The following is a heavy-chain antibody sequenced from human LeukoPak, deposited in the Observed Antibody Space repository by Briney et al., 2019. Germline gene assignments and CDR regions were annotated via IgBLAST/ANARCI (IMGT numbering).Heavy chain of an antibody. CDR3: ASLPDSSGWYWFDP. CDR2: INTNTGNP. D-gene: IGHD6-19*01. Sequence: ASVKVSCKASGYTFTSYAMNWVRQAPGQGLEWMGWINTNTGNPTYAQGLTGRFVFSLDTSVSTAYLQISSLKAEDTAVYYCASLPDSSGWYWFDPWGQGTLVTVSS. J-gene: IGHJ5*02. CDR1: GYTFTSYA. V-gene: IGHV7-4-1*02.